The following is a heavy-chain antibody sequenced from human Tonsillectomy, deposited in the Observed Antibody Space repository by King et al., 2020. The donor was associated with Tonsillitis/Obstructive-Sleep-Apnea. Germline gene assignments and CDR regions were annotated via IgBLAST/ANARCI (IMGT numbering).Heavy chain of an antibody. D-gene: IGHD3-3*01. CDR1: GFTFDDYA. J-gene: IGHJ4*02. V-gene: IGHV3-9*01. CDR2: ISWNSGNK. Sequence: VQLVESGGNLVQPGRSLRLSCAASGFTFDDYAMHWVRQAPGKGLEWVSGISWNSGNKGYADSVKGRFTISRDNAKNSLYLQMNSLRAEDTALYYCAKGGDYGEVTRGHFDYWGQGTLVTVSS. CDR3: AKGGDYGEVTRGHFDY.